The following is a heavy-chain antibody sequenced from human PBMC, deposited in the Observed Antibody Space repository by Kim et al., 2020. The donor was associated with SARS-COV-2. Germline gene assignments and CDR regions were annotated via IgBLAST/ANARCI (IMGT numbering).Heavy chain of an antibody. CDR2: ISSSGSTI. CDR1: GFTFSSYE. D-gene: IGHD4-17*01. J-gene: IGHJ6*02. Sequence: GGSLRLSCAASGFTFSSYEMNWVRQAPGKGLEWVSYISSSGSTIYYADSVKGRFTISRDNAKNSLYLQMNSLRAEDTAVYYCARDDRGSNDYGDYYYYYYGMDVWGQGTTVTVSS. CDR3: ARDDRGSNDYGDYYYYYYGMDV. V-gene: IGHV3-48*03.